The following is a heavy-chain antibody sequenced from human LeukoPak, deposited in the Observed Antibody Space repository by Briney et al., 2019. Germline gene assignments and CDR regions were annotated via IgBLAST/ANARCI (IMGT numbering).Heavy chain of an antibody. D-gene: IGHD3-22*01. CDR3: AKQGVYYYDSSGSYFDY. CDR2: ISHDGSNK. Sequence: GGSLRLPCAASGFSFSNSGMHWVRQAPGKGLEWVAVISHDGSNKYYADSVKGRFTISRDNSKNTLYLQLNSLRAEDTAVYYCAKQGVYYYDSSGSYFDYWGQGTLVTVSS. CDR1: GFSFSNSG. V-gene: IGHV3-30*18. J-gene: IGHJ4*02.